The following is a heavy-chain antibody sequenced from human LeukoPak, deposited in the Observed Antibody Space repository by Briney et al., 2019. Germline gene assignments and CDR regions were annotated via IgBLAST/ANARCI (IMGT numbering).Heavy chain of an antibody. Sequence: ASVKVSCKASGYTFTGYYMHWVRQAPGQGLEWMGWINPNSGGTNYAQKFQGRVTMTRDTSISTAYMELSRLRSDDTAVYYCARLRNRFMALDYWGQGTLVTVSS. D-gene: IGHD1-14*01. V-gene: IGHV1-2*02. CDR3: ARLRNRFMALDY. CDR2: INPNSGGT. CDR1: GYTFTGYY. J-gene: IGHJ4*02.